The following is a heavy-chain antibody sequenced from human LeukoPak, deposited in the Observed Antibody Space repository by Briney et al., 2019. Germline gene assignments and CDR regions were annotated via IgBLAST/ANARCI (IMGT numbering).Heavy chain of an antibody. CDR2: ISSGGSTI. J-gene: IGHJ3*02. CDR1: GFTFGSYG. D-gene: IGHD5-18*01. V-gene: IGHV3-48*01. CDR3: ARAAMSNAFDI. Sequence: GGSLRLSCAASGFTFGSYGMNWVRQAPGKGLEWVSYISSGGSTIYDADSVKGRFTISRDNAENSLYLQMNSLRGDDTAVYYCARAAMSNAFDIWGQGTMVTVSS.